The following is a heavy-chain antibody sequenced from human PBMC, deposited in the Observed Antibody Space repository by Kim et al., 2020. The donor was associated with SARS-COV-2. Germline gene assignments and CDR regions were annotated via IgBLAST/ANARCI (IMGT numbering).Heavy chain of an antibody. V-gene: IGHV3-21*01. CDR3: ARRLLWFGELYDY. Sequence: GGSLRLSCAASGFTFSSYSMNWVRQAPGKGLEWVSSISNSSSYIYYADSVKGRFTISRDNAKNSLYLQMNSLRAEDTAVYYCARRLLWFGELYDYWGQGTLVTVSS. D-gene: IGHD3-10*01. CDR1: GFTFSSYS. CDR2: ISNSSSYI. J-gene: IGHJ4*02.